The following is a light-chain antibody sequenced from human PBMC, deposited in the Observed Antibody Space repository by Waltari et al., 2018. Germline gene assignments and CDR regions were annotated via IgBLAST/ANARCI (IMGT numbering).Light chain of an antibody. Sequence: QSVLTQPPSVSGAPGQRVTISCTGSSSNIGADYDVHWYQHLPATAPKLLIYDSINRPSGVPDRFSGSKSGTSASLAITRLQAEDEAVYYCQSYDSRHGHVIFGGGTKVTVL. J-gene: IGLJ2*01. CDR3: QSYDSRHGHVI. V-gene: IGLV1-40*01. CDR2: DSI. CDR1: SSNIGADYD.